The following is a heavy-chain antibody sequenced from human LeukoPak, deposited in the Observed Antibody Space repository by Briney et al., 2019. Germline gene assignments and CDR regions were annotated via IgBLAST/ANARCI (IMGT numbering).Heavy chain of an antibody. J-gene: IGHJ6*03. CDR3: ARSAYYYMDV. CDR1: GGSISSYY. V-gene: IGHV4-59*01. CDR2: VYYTGST. Sequence: SGTLSLTCTVSGGSISSYYWHYIRQPPGKGLEWIGYVYYTGSTTYNPSLKSRVTISVDTSKNQFSLRLTSVIAADTAVYYCARSAYYYMDVWGKGTTVIVSS. D-gene: IGHD4/OR15-4a*01.